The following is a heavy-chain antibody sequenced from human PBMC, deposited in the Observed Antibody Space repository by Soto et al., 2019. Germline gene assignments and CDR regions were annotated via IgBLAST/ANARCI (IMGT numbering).Heavy chain of an antibody. CDR2: TNPNRGKA. Sequence: ASVKVSCKASGNTFTKYDVNWVRQATGRGLEWMGWTNPNRGKAGYAQRFQGRVTMTWNSSISTAYMELSSLRSEDTAVYYCASADVLTGYYREGYYYYYYGMDVWGQGTSVTVSS. CDR1: GNTFTKYD. CDR3: ASADVLTGYYREGYYYYYYGMDV. V-gene: IGHV1-8*01. D-gene: IGHD3-9*01. J-gene: IGHJ6*02.